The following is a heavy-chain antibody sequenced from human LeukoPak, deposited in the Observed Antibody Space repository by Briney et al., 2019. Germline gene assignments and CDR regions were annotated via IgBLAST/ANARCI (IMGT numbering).Heavy chain of an antibody. D-gene: IGHD6-25*01. Sequence: GGSLRLSCVASGFSFSDSYMNWVRPAPGKGLEWISYINLSGNDMYYADSVKGRFTISRDNTKNSLFLQMNNVRGEDTAVYYCARGSSASTSWGQGTLVIVSS. CDR2: INLSGNDM. CDR1: GFSFSDSY. CDR3: ARGSSASTS. J-gene: IGHJ1*01. V-gene: IGHV3-11*01.